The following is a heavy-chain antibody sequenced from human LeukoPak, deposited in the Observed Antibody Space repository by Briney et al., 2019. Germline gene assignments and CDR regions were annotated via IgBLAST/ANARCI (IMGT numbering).Heavy chain of an antibody. CDR3: AKAITTAGHCPNGVCYDFDY. CDR1: GFTFSSYA. D-gene: IGHD2-8*01. V-gene: IGHV3-23*01. Sequence: GGSLRLSCAASGFTFSSYAMSWVRQAPGKGLEWVSAISGSGGSTYYADSVKGRFTISRDNSKNTVYLQMNSLRVEDTAVYYCAKAITTAGHCPNGVCYDFDYWSQGTLVTVSS. CDR2: ISGSGGST. J-gene: IGHJ4*02.